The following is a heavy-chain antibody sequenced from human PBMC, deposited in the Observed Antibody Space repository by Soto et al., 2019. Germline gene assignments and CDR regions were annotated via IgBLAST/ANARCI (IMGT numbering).Heavy chain of an antibody. CDR3: ARGRIVASIHDAFKI. CDR2: ISAYNGKR. D-gene: IGHD2-21*01. J-gene: IGHJ3*02. Sequence: QGQLLQSGDEVKKPGASVRVSCRASGYDFTSYGISWVRQAPGQGLEWVSWISAYNGKRDTAQKFHGRVTMTLDTSTDTAHMELGDLTSADTAVYYCARGRIVASIHDAFKIWVQGTMVAVSS. V-gene: IGHV1-18*01. CDR1: GYDFTSYG.